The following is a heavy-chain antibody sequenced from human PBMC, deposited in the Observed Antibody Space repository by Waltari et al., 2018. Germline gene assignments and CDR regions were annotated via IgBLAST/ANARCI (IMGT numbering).Heavy chain of an antibody. CDR3: ARIGSVNWFDP. CDR1: GGSISSSSHF. J-gene: IGHJ5*02. D-gene: IGHD3-10*01. CDR2: IYYSGST. V-gene: IGHV4-39*01. Sequence: QLQLQESGPGLVEPSATLSLTCTASGGSISSSSHFWAWIRRPPGKGLEWIGSIYYSGSTFYNPSLKSRVTISVDTSKNQFSLKLTSVTAADTAEYYCARIGSVNWFDPWGQGILVTASS.